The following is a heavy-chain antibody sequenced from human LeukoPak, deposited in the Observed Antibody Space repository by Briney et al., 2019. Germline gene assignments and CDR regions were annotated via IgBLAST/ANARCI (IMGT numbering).Heavy chain of an antibody. J-gene: IGHJ5*02. Sequence: GGSLRPSCAASGFTFSSYAMSWVRHPPGKGLGWVSAISGSGDSTYYADTVKGRFTISRDKSKNTLYLQMNSLRAEDTAVYYCAKDVGRGLGGNWFDPWGQGTLVTVSS. CDR1: GFTFSSYA. D-gene: IGHD3-16*01. CDR3: AKDVGRGLGGNWFDP. V-gene: IGHV3-23*01. CDR2: ISGSGDST.